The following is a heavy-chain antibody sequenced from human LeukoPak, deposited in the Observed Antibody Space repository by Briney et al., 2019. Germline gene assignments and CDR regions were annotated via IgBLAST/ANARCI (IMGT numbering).Heavy chain of an antibody. J-gene: IGHJ4*02. CDR1: GFTFYTYA. Sequence: GGSLRLSCAASGFTFYTYAMSWVRXAPGKXLEWVSAISGSGGSTWYADSVKGRFTISRDNSKNTLYLQMNSLRAEDTAVYYCAKDSSGYDRVMYQFDYWGQGTLVTVSS. V-gene: IGHV3-23*01. D-gene: IGHD5-12*01. CDR3: AKDSSGYDRVMYQFDY. CDR2: ISGSGGST.